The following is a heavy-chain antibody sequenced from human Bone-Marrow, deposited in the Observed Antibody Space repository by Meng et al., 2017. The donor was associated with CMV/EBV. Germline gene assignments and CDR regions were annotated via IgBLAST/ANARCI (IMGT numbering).Heavy chain of an antibody. D-gene: IGHD2-21*01. Sequence: SLKISCVASGFTFDDYAMHWVRQAPGTGLEWVSGITWNSGTTGYADSVKGRFTISRDNAKNSLYLQMDSLRPEDTALYYCAKADCGGNCPFDYWGQGTLVTASS. V-gene: IGHV3-9*01. J-gene: IGHJ4*02. CDR1: GFTFDDYA. CDR3: AKADCGGNCPFDY. CDR2: ITWNSGTT.